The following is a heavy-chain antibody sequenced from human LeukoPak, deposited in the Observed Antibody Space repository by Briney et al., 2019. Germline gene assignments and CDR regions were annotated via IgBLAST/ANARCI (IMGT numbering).Heavy chain of an antibody. J-gene: IGHJ4*02. CDR3: ARGGWGYDSSGLDY. CDR2: IYYSGST. CDR1: GGSVSSGSYY. V-gene: IGHV4-61*01. Sequence: PSETLSLTCTVSGGSVSSGSYYWSWIRQPQGKGLEWIGYIYYSGSTNYNPSLKSRVTISVDTSKNQFSLKLSSVTAADTAVYYCARGGWGYDSSGLDYWGQGTLVTVSS. D-gene: IGHD3-22*01.